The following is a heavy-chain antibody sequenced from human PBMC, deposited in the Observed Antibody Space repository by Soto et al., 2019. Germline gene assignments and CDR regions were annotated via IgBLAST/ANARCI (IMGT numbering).Heavy chain of an antibody. CDR2: IDQDGNEK. J-gene: IGHJ6*02. Sequence: EVQVVESGGGLVQPGGSLRLSCAASGFNFYTSWMDWVRQSPGKGLEWVANIDQDGNEKYYVDSVKGRFTISRDNAKNSLYLQMNGLRAEDTAVYYCSRRLEGWGQGTTVTVSS. CDR1: GFNFYTSW. V-gene: IGHV3-7*05. CDR3: SRRLEG.